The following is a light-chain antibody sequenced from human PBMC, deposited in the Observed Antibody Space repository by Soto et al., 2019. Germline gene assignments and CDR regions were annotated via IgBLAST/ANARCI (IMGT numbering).Light chain of an antibody. CDR3: CSYAGSSTLYV. V-gene: IGLV2-23*01. Sequence: QSALTQPASVSGSPGQSITISCTGTSSDVGSYNLVSWYQQHPGKAPKLMIYEGSKRPSGVSNRFSGSKSGNTASLTISGLQAEDEADYYCCSYAGSSTLYVFGTGTKLTDL. CDR2: EGS. J-gene: IGLJ1*01. CDR1: SSDVGSYNL.